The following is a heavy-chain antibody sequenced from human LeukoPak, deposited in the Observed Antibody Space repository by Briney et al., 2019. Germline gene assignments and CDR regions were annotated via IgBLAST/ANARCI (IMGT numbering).Heavy chain of an antibody. CDR3: ARDHRWLPGGY. CDR2: INTDGSST. Sequence: GRSQRLSCAASGFTFSSYWMHWVRQAPGKGLVWVSRINTDGSSTSYADSVKGRFTISRDNAKNTLYLQMNSLRVEDTAVYYCARDHRWLPGGYWGQGTLVPVSS. V-gene: IGHV3-74*01. CDR1: GFTFSSYW. D-gene: IGHD5-18*01. J-gene: IGHJ4*02.